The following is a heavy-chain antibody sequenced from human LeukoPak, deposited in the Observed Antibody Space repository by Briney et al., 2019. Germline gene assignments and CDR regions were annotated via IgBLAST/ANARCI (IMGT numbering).Heavy chain of an antibody. CDR3: ARRVKEQLVLGWFDP. CDR1: GGSISSSNW. Sequence: SGTLSLTCAVSGGSISSSNWWSWVRQPPGKGLEWIGEIYHSGSTNYNPSLKSRVTISVDKSKNQFSLKLSSVTAADTAVYYCARRVKEQLVLGWFDPWGQGTLVTVSS. J-gene: IGHJ5*02. CDR2: IYHSGST. V-gene: IGHV4-4*02. D-gene: IGHD6-13*01.